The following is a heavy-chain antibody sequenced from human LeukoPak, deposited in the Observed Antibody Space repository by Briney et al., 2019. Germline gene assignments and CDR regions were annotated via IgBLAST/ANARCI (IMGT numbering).Heavy chain of an antibody. CDR3: ARGTTAQVVVVAATFPLDY. CDR2: ISYDGSNE. J-gene: IGHJ4*02. CDR1: GFTFSNYA. Sequence: GGSLRLSCAASGFTFSNYAMHWVRQAPGKGLEWVAVISYDGSNEYYADSVKGQFTISRDNSKNTLYLQMNSLRTEDTAVYYCARGTTAQVVVVAATFPLDYWGQGTLVTVSS. D-gene: IGHD2-15*01. V-gene: IGHV3-30-3*01.